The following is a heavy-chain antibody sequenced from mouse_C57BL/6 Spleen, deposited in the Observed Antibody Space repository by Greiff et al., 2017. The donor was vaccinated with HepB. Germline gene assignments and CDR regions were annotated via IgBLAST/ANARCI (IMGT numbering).Heavy chain of an antibody. CDR2: ISSGSSTI. J-gene: IGHJ2*01. V-gene: IGHV5-17*01. CDR1: GFTFSDYG. CDR3: ARKETTSLDY. D-gene: IGHD1-1*01. Sequence: DVMLVESGGGLVKPGGSLKLSCAASGFTFSDYGMHWVRQAPEKGLEWVAYISSGSSTIYYADTVKGRFTISRDNAKNTLFLQMTSLRSEDTAMYYCARKETTSLDYWGQGTTLTVSS.